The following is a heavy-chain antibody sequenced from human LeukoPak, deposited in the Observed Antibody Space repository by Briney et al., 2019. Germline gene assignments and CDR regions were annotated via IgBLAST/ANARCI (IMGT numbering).Heavy chain of an antibody. D-gene: IGHD5-18*01. V-gene: IGHV5-51*01. CDR3: ARLADTNWFDP. J-gene: IGHJ5*02. CDR2: IYPGDSDT. Sequence: GESLKISCKCSGYSFTSYWIGWVRQMPGKGLEGMGIIYPGDSDTRYSASFQGQVTISADKSIRTAYPQWSSLKASDTAMYYCARLADTNWFDPWGQGTLVTVSS. CDR1: GYSFTSYW.